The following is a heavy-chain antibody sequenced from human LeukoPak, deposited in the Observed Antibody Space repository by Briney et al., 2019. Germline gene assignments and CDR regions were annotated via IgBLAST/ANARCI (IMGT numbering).Heavy chain of an antibody. D-gene: IGHD2-21*02. J-gene: IGHJ5*02. CDR3: ARHAKIAGDTYYRWFVP. CDR2: IHTSGSS. Sequence: SETLSLTCTVSGGSISDYYWGWIRQPPGKGLEWIAYIHTSGSSNYNPSLKSRVTASVDPSKNQFSLKVNSVTAADTDVYYCARHAKIAGDTYYRWFVPWGRGTLVTV. CDR1: GGSISDYY. V-gene: IGHV4-4*09.